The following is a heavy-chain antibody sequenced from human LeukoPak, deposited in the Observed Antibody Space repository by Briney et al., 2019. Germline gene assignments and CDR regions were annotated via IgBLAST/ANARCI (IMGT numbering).Heavy chain of an antibody. V-gene: IGHV3-23*01. Sequence: GGSLRLSCAASGFTFSSYAMSWVRQAPGKGLEWVSAISGSGGSTYYADSVKGRFTISRDNAKNSLYLQMNSLRAEDTAVYYCARRPAAIRYYYYGMDVWGQGTTVTVSS. CDR1: GFTFSSYA. CDR2: ISGSGGST. CDR3: ARRPAAIRYYYYGMDV. D-gene: IGHD2-2*02. J-gene: IGHJ6*02.